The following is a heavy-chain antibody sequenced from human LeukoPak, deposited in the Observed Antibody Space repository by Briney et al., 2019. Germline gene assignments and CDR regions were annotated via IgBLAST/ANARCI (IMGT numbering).Heavy chain of an antibody. J-gene: IGHJ5*02. V-gene: IGHV4-59*01. CDR3: VRGGRNYYGSGSYTPNWFDP. CDR2: IYYSGST. CDR1: GGSISSYY. D-gene: IGHD3-10*01. Sequence: SETLSLTCTVSGGSISSYYWSWIRQPPGKGLEWIGYIYYSGSTNYNPSLKSRVTISVDTSKNQFSLKLSSVTAADTAVYYCVRGGRNYYGSGSYTPNWFDPWGQGTLVTVSS.